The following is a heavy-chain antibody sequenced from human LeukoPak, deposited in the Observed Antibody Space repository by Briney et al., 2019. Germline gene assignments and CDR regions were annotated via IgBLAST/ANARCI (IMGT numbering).Heavy chain of an antibody. Sequence: SETLSLTCAVYGGSFSGYYWSWIRQPPGKGLEWIGYIYYSGSTNYNPSLKSRVTISVDTSKNQFSLKLSSVTAADTAVYYCAREVFYYDSSGYLSFNLDYWGQGTLVTVSS. CDR3: AREVFYYDSSGYLSFNLDY. CDR1: GGSFSGYY. J-gene: IGHJ4*02. D-gene: IGHD3-22*01. CDR2: IYYSGST. V-gene: IGHV4-59*01.